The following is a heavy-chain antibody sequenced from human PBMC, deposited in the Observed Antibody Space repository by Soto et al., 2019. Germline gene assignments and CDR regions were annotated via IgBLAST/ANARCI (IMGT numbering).Heavy chain of an antibody. CDR1: AFSLSTNGVG. Sequence: SGPTLVNPTQTLTLTCTFSAFSLSTNGVGVGWIRQPPGKPLEWLAVIYWNEDKRYSRSLKSRLSITKDTSKNQVVLTMTTMDPVDTATYYCVHTVMVHTITGGHYFDYWGPGTLVTVPS. CDR3: VHTVMVHTITGGHYFDY. D-gene: IGHD2-8*01. V-gene: IGHV2-5*01. J-gene: IGHJ4*02. CDR2: IYWNEDK.